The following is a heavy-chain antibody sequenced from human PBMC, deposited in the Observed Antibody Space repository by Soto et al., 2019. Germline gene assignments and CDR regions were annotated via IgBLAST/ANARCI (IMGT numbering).Heavy chain of an antibody. CDR2: IYPGGPDI. CDR3: ARHEVVFGLWAY. D-gene: IGHD5-18*01. CDR1: GNSFIKYW. V-gene: IGHV5-51*01. Sequence: GESLKISCKGSGNSFIKYWIAWVRQMPGKGLEWMGVIYPGGPDIRYSPSSQGQVTISADNSINTAYLQWSSLKASDTAMYYCARHEVVFGLWAYWGPGTLVTVSS. J-gene: IGHJ4*02.